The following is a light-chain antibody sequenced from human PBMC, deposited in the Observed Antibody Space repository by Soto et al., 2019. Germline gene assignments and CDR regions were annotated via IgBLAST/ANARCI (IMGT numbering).Light chain of an antibody. CDR1: QSVYSNS. CDR3: QQYGSSPYT. V-gene: IGKV3-20*01. J-gene: IGKJ2*01. Sequence: EIVLTQSPGTLSLSPGDRATLSCRASQSVYSNSLAWYQQRSGQPPRLLIFGASNRATGIPDRFSGSGSGTEFTLSISRLAPEDFAVYYCQQYGSSPYTFGQGTKLETK. CDR2: GAS.